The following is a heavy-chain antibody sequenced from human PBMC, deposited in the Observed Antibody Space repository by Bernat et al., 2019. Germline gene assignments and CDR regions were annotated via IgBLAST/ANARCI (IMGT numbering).Heavy chain of an antibody. D-gene: IGHD2-21*02. V-gene: IGHV2-70*04. Sequence: QVTLKESGPALVKPTQTLPLTCTFSGFSLRTSGMRVSWIRQPPGKALEWLARIDWDDDKFYSTSLKTRLTISKDTSKNQVVLTMTNMDPVDKATYYCARATAGPDYYYYMDVWGKGTTVTVSS. CDR3: ARATAGPDYYYYMDV. J-gene: IGHJ6*03. CDR1: GFSLRTSGMR. CDR2: IDWDDDK.